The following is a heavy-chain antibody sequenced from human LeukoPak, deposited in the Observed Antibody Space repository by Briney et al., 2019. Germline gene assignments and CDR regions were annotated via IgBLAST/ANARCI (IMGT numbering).Heavy chain of an antibody. CDR2: FLSDGRI. CDR3: ASYRRAYDI. CDR1: GLTVSSTS. V-gene: IGHV3-53*01. J-gene: IGHJ3*02. Sequence: GGSLRLSWAASGLTVSSTSMTWVRQAPGKGLEWVSDFLSDGRIYYADSVKGRFTISKDNSQNTVNLQMDNLRAEDAAIYYCASYRRAYDIWGQGTVVTVAS. D-gene: IGHD1-26*01.